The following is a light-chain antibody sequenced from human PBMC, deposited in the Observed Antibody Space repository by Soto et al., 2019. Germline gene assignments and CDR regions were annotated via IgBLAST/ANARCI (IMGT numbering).Light chain of an antibody. J-gene: IGKJ4*01. Sequence: DIQMTQSPSTLSASVGDRVSITCRASQNINSWLAWHPQIPGKATKLLIYKVSNLESGVPSRFSGSESGTEFTLTISSLQPDDFATYYCQQYSGFSVTFGGGTKVE. CDR2: KVS. CDR1: QNINSW. CDR3: QQYSGFSVT. V-gene: IGKV1-5*03.